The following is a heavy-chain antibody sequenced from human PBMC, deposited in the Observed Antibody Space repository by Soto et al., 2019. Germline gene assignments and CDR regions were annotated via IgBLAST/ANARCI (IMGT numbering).Heavy chain of an antibody. J-gene: IGHJ6*03. CDR1: GFSFNSYW. D-gene: IGHD3-3*01. CDR2: IKLDGSEK. V-gene: IGHV3-7*01. Sequence: GGSLSLSCAASGFSFNSYWMTWVRQTPGKGLEWVASIKLDGSEKYYVDSVKGRFTISRDDAKNSVYLQMNSLRAEDTAVYYCARRSFGPYYSYYYLDVWGKGTTVTVSS. CDR3: ARRSFGPYYSYYYLDV.